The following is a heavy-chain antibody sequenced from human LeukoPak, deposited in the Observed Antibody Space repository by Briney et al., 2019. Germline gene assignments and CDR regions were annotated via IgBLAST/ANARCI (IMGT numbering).Heavy chain of an antibody. V-gene: IGHV1-8*03. CDR1: GYTFASYD. J-gene: IGHJ3*02. CDR2: MNPNSGNT. D-gene: IGHD6-13*01. Sequence: ASVKVSCKASGYTFASYDINCVRQATGQGLEWRGWMNPNSGNTGYAQKFQGRVTITRNTSISTAYMELSSLRSEDTAVYYCARSYSSSWYGDGYAFDIWGQGTMVTVSS. CDR3: ARSYSSSWYGDGYAFDI.